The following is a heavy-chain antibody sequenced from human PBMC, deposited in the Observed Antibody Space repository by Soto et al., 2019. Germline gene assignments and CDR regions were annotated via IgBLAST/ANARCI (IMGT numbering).Heavy chain of an antibody. CDR1: GYTFTSYG. J-gene: IGHJ6*02. CDR3: ARSIVDSXGYYLRPSYYYYYGMDV. D-gene: IGHD3-22*01. CDR2: ISAYTGNT. V-gene: IGHV1-18*01. Sequence: GASVKVSCKASGYTFTSYGISWVRQAPGQGLEWMGWISAYTGNTNYAQKLQGRVTMTTDTSTSTAYMELRSLRSDDTAVYYCARSIVDSXGYYLRPSYYYYYGMDVWGQGTTVTVSS.